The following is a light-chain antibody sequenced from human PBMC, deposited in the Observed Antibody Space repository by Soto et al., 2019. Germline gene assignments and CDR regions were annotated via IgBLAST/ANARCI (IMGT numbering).Light chain of an antibody. CDR3: QQRSNWLT. V-gene: IGKV3-11*01. CDR2: DAS. Sequence: EIVLTQSPDTLSLSPGERATLSCRASQTISYYLAWYQQKPGQAPRLLIYDASNRATGIPARFSGSGSGTDFTLTISSLEPEDFAVYYCQQRSNWLTFGGGTKVEIK. CDR1: QTISYY. J-gene: IGKJ4*01.